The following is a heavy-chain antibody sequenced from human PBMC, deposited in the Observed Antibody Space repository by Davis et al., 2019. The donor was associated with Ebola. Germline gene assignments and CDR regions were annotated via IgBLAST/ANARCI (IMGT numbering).Heavy chain of an antibody. CDR1: GFTFSSYW. J-gene: IGHJ4*02. CDR2: IKQDGSEK. Sequence: GGSLRLSCAASGFTFSSYWMSWVRQAPGKGLEWVANIKQDGSEKYYVDSVKGRFTISRDNAKNSLYLQMNSLRAEDTAVYYCAKAYPQVPAVFDYWGQGTLVTVSS. V-gene: IGHV3-7*01. CDR3: AKAYPQVPAVFDY. D-gene: IGHD2-2*01.